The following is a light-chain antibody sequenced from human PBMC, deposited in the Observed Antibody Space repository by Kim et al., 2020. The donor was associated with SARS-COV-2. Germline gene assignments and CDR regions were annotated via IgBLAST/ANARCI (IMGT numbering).Light chain of an antibody. J-gene: IGKJ1*01. CDR1: QDIRND. Sequence: ASVGDRVTINCRASQDIRNDLGWFQQKAGKAPQRLVYAASTLQSGVPPRFSASGSGREFTLTISSLQPEDFATYFRLQYKAYPRTFGHGTKVDIK. V-gene: IGKV1-17*01. CDR2: AAS. CDR3: LQYKAYPRT.